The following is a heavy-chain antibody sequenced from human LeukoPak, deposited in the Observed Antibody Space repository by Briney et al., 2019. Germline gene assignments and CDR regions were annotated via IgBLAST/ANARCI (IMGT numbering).Heavy chain of an antibody. Sequence: GGSLRLSCAASGFTFSSYAMSWVRQAPGKGLGWVSAISGSGGSTYYADSVKGRFTISRDNSKNTLYLQMNSLRAEDTAVYYCAEDYRLIMGAHPKYFDYWGQGTWSPSPQ. J-gene: IGHJ4*02. CDR2: ISGSGGST. CDR3: AEDYRLIMGAHPKYFDY. V-gene: IGHV3-23*01. D-gene: IGHD1-26*01. CDR1: GFTFSSYA.